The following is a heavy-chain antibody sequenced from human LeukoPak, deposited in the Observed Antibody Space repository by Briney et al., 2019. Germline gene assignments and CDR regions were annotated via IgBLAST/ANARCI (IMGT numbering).Heavy chain of an antibody. D-gene: IGHD5-12*01. CDR1: GGTFSSYA. J-gene: IGHJ4*02. Sequence: SVKVSCKASGGTFSSYAISWVRQAPGQGLEWMGGIIPIFGTANYAQKFQGRVTITTDESTSTAYMELGSLRSEDTAVYYCASEGYSGYDLIGILDYWGQGTLVTVSS. V-gene: IGHV1-69*05. CDR2: IIPIFGTA. CDR3: ASEGYSGYDLIGILDY.